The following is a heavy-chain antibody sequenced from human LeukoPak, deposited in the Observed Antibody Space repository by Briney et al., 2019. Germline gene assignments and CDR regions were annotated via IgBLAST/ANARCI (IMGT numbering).Heavy chain of an antibody. J-gene: IGHJ4*02. CDR2: IKEDGSER. D-gene: IGHD5-12*01. Sequence: GGSLRLSCATSGFTFSSYWMTWVRQAPGKGLEWVANIKEDGSERNCVDSVKGRFTISRDNAYNSLYLQMNSLRAEDTAVYYCVRDGGSTGYDLLDYWGQGTLVTVS. CDR1: GFTFSSYW. V-gene: IGHV3-7*01. CDR3: VRDGGSTGYDLLDY.